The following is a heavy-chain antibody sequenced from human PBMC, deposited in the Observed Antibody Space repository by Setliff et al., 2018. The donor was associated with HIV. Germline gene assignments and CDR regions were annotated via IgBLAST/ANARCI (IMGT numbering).Heavy chain of an antibody. V-gene: IGHV4-39*07. CDR1: GGSFSSDSYY. J-gene: IGHJ5*02. D-gene: IGHD4-17*01. CDR3: ARAPGPYGDYNWFDP. Sequence: SETLSLTCSVSGGSFSSDSYYWGWIRQFPGKGLEWIGSIYYSGSTKHNPSLKSRVTISLDTSKNQFSLKLTSVTAADTAVYYCARAPGPYGDYNWFDPWGQGALVTVSS. CDR2: IYYSGST.